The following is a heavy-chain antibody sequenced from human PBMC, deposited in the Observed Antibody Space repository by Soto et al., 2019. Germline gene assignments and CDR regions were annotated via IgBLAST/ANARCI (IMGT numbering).Heavy chain of an antibody. J-gene: IGHJ5*02. CDR3: AKDSSYDFWSGYYTGCWFDP. CDR2: ISGSGGST. CDR1: GFTFSSYA. Sequence: GGSLRLSCAASGFTFSSYAMSWVRQAPGKGLEWVSAISGSGGSTYYADSVKGRFTISRDNSKNTLYLQMNSLRAEDTAVYYCAKDSSYDFWSGYYTGCWFDPWGQGTLVTVSS. D-gene: IGHD3-3*01. V-gene: IGHV3-23*01.